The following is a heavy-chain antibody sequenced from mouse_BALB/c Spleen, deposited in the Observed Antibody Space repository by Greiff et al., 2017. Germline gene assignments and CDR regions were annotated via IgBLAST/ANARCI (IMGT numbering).Heavy chain of an antibody. D-gene: IGHD1-1*01. CDR2: IDPENGDT. CDR1: GFNIKDYY. J-gene: IGHJ3*01. V-gene: IGHV14-4*02. Sequence: VQLQQSGAELVRSGASVKLSCTASGFNIKDYYMHWVKQRPEQGLEWIGWIDPENGDTEYAPKFQGKATMTADTSSNTAYLQLSSLTSEDTAVYYCNAWSYAWFAYWGQGTLVTVSA. CDR3: NAWSYAWFAY.